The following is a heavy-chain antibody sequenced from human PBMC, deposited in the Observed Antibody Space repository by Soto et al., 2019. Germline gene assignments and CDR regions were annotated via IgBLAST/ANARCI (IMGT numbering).Heavy chain of an antibody. Sequence: ASVKVSCKASGYTFTGYYMHWVRQAPGQGLEWMGWINASSGNTNYAQKFQGRVTMTRDTSTSTAYMELSSLRSEDTAVYYCASYSWNYGQDAFDIWGQGTMVTVSS. CDR1: GYTFTGYY. CDR3: ASYSWNYGQDAFDI. J-gene: IGHJ3*02. V-gene: IGHV1-2*02. D-gene: IGHD1-7*01. CDR2: INASSGNT.